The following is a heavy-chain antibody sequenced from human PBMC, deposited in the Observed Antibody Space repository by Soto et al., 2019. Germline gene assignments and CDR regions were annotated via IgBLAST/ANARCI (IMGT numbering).Heavy chain of an antibody. CDR3: ARGHDDTADYYYYGMDF. Sequence: QVQLQQWGAGLLKPSETLSLTCAVYGGSFSGYYWSWIRQPPGNGLEWIGEINHSGSTNYNPSLNSRVTRSEGTAKYQFSVKRSSVTDAVTAVYYWARGHDDTADYYYYGMDFWVQGTTVTVSS. CDR2: INHSGST. D-gene: IGHD3-9*01. CDR1: GGSFSGYY. J-gene: IGHJ6*02. V-gene: IGHV4-34*01.